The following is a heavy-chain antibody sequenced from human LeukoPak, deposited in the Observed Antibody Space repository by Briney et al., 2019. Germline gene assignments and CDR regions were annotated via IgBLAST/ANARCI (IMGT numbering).Heavy chain of an antibody. CDR2: ISSSGNTK. CDR1: GFTFSDFY. D-gene: IGHD4-17*01. CDR3: ARTYGDYAFDAFDI. J-gene: IGHJ3*02. V-gene: IGHV3-11*04. Sequence: GGSLRLSCAASGFTFSDFYMSWIRQAPGKGLEWVSYISSSGNTKYYADSVKGRFTMSRDNAKNSLYLQMDSLRAEDTAVYYCARTYGDYAFDAFDIWGQGTMVTVSS.